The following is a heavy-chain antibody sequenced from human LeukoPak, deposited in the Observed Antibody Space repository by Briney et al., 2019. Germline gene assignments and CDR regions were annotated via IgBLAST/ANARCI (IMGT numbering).Heavy chain of an antibody. Sequence: SVKVSCKASGGTFSSYAISWVRQAPGQGLEWMGGIIPIFGTANYAQKFQGRVTITADESTSTAYMELSSLRSEDTAVYYCAAVNPLYCSGGSCYKKDMDYYYGMDVWGQGTMVTVSS. CDR2: IIPIFGTA. D-gene: IGHD2-15*01. CDR1: GGTFSSYA. V-gene: IGHV1-69*13. CDR3: AAVNPLYCSGGSCYKKDMDYYYGMDV. J-gene: IGHJ6*02.